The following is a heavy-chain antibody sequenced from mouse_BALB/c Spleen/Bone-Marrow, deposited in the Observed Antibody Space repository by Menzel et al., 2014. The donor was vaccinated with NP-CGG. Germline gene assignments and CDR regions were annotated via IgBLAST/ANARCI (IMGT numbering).Heavy chain of an antibody. CDR3: ARYWSGFAY. D-gene: IGHD4-1*01. V-gene: IGHV1S130*01. J-gene: IGHJ3*01. Sequence: QVQLQQSGSVLVRPGASVKLSCKASGYTFTSSWMHWAKQRPGQGLEWIGEIHPNSGNTNYNEKFKRKATLTVDTSSSTAYVDLSSLTSEDSAVYYCARYWSGFAYWGQGTLVTVSA. CDR2: IHPNSGNT. CDR1: GYTFTSSW.